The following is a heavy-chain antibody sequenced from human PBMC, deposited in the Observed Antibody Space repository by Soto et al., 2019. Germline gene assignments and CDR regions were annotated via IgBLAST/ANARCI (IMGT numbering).Heavy chain of an antibody. D-gene: IGHD5-12*01. CDR3: ARGHSLLGYSGYDLDY. CDR2: MNPNSGNT. CDR1: GYTFTSYD. V-gene: IGHV1-8*01. Sequence: QVQLVQSGAEVKKPGASVKVSCKASGYTFTSYDINWVRQATGQGLEWMGWMNPNSGNTGYAQKFQGRVNMTRNTSISTAYMELSSLRSDDTAVYYCARGHSLLGYSGYDLDYWGQGTLVTVSS. J-gene: IGHJ4*02.